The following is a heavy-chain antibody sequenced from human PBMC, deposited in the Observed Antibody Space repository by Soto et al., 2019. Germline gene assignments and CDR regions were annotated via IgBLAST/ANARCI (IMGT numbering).Heavy chain of an antibody. Sequence: SETLSLTCTVSGGSISSYYWSWIRQPPGKGLEWIGYIYYSGSTNYNPSLKSRVTISVDTSKNQFSLKLSSVTAADTAVYYCARGASRSSGRSRNFDYWGQGTLVTVSS. CDR2: IYYSGST. J-gene: IGHJ4*02. CDR3: ARGASRSSGRSRNFDY. V-gene: IGHV4-59*01. CDR1: GGSISSYY. D-gene: IGHD6-6*01.